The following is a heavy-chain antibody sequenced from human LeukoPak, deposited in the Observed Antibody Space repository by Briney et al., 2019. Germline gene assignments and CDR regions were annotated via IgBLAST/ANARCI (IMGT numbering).Heavy chain of an antibody. CDR2: ISYSGYT. CDR3: ARGRNDNGGMFFDS. Sequence: PSETLSLTCSVSGGSIRSYYWSWIRQAPGKVLEWIGFISYSGYTSYSPSLKSRVAISVDTSKSQFSLRLTSMTAADTATYYCARGRNDNGGMFFDSWAQGTLVTVSS. J-gene: IGHJ4*02. CDR1: GGSIRSYY. D-gene: IGHD4-23*01. V-gene: IGHV4-59*01.